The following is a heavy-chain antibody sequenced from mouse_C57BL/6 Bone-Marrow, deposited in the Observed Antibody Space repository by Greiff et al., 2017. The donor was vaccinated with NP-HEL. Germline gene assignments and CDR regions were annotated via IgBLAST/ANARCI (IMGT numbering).Heavy chain of an antibody. CDR2: IDPSDSYT. CDR1: GYTFTSYW. CDR3: ARERYYGSSYVVYAMDY. V-gene: IGHV1-50*01. D-gene: IGHD1-1*01. Sequence: SCKASGYTFTSYWMQWVKQRPGQGLEWIGEIDPSDSYTNYNQKFKGKATLTVDTSSSTAYMQLSSLTSEDSAVYYCARERYYGSSYVVYAMDYWGQGTSVTVSS. J-gene: IGHJ4*01.